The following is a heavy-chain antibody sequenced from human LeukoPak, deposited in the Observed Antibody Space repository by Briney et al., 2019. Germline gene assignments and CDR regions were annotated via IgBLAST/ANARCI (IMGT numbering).Heavy chain of an antibody. CDR2: IYYSGST. CDR3: ARSPPAFDYDSSGYYHYFDY. D-gene: IGHD3-22*01. J-gene: IGHJ4*02. CDR1: GGSISSYY. Sequence: NPSETLSLTCTVSGGSISSYYWSWIRQPPGKGLEWIGYIYYSGSTNYNPSLKSRVTISVDTSKSQFSLKLSSVTAADTAVYYCARSPPAFDYDSSGYYHYFDYWGQGTLVTVSS. V-gene: IGHV4-59*08.